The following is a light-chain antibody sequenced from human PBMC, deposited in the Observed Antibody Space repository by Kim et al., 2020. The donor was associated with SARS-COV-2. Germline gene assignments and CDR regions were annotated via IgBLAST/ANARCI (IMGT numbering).Light chain of an antibody. CDR3: QAWDSSTAV. Sequence: SSELTQAPSVSVSPGQTASITCSGDKLGDKYACWYQQKPGQSPVLVIYQDNKRPSGIPERFSGSNSGNTATLTISGTQAMDEADYYCQAWDSSTAVFGGGTQLTVL. CDR2: QDN. V-gene: IGLV3-1*01. J-gene: IGLJ2*01. CDR1: KLGDKY.